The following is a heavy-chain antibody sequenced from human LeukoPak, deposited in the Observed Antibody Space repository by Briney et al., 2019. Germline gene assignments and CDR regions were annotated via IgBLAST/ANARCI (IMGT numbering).Heavy chain of an antibody. CDR1: GFTFDDYA. V-gene: IGHV3-74*01. Sequence: PGGSLRLSCAASGFTFDDYAVHWVRQAPGKGLVWVSRINSDGSSTSYADSVKGRFTISRDNAKNTLYLQMNSLRAEDTAVYYCARDPRYFDWLVRHYYYGMDVWGQGTTVTVSS. CDR3: ARDPRYFDWLVRHYYYGMDV. CDR2: INSDGSST. J-gene: IGHJ6*02. D-gene: IGHD3-9*01.